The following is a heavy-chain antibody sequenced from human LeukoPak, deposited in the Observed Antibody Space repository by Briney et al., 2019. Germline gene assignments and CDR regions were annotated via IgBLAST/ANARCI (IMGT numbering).Heavy chain of an antibody. Sequence: PGRPLRLSCAAFEFTFSSYSMNWVRQPPGKGLEWVSYISASSITIYYADSVKGRFTISRDNSKNTLYLQMNSLRAEDTAVYYCAKFYGDYYYYYYMDVWGKGTTVTVSS. CDR2: ISASSITI. CDR3: AKFYGDYYYYYYMDV. D-gene: IGHD4-17*01. V-gene: IGHV3-48*01. CDR1: EFTFSSYS. J-gene: IGHJ6*03.